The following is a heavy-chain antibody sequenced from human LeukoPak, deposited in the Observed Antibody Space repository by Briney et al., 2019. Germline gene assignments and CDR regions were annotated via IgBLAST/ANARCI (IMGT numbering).Heavy chain of an antibody. D-gene: IGHD1-14*01. Sequence: SSETLSLTCTVSGGSISSYYWSWIRQPAGKGLEWIGRIYTSGSTNYNPSLQSRVTMSVDTSKNQFSLKLSSVTAADTVVYYCARVNLYYYYMDVWGKGTTVTVSS. V-gene: IGHV4-4*07. CDR1: GGSISSYY. CDR2: IYTSGST. CDR3: ARVNLYYYYMDV. J-gene: IGHJ6*03.